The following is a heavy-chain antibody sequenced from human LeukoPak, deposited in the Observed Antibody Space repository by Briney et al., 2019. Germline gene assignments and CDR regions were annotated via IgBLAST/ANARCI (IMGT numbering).Heavy chain of an antibody. V-gene: IGHV1-46*01. CDR3: AKIAARDTGEGY. Sequence: GASVKISCKASGYTCTSNHIHWVRQAPGQGLEWMGVINPSGDSTSYAPNFQGRVTVTRDTSTSTVYMELSSLRSEDTAIYYCAKIAARDTGEGYWGQGTLVTVSS. D-gene: IGHD6-13*01. J-gene: IGHJ4*02. CDR1: GYTCTSNH. CDR2: INPSGDST.